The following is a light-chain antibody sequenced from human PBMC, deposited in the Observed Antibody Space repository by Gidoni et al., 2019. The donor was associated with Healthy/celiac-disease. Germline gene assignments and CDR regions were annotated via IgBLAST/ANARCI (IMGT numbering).Light chain of an antibody. CDR3: QQSYSTPT. CDR2: ASS. J-gene: IGKJ4*01. CDR1: QSISSY. Sequence: DIQMTKSPSSLSASVGDRVTITCRASQSISSYFKRYQQKPGKAHKLLIYASSSLQSGVPSMFSGSGSGTDFTLTISSLQPEDFATYYCQQSYSTPTFXGXTKVEIK. V-gene: IGKV1-39*01.